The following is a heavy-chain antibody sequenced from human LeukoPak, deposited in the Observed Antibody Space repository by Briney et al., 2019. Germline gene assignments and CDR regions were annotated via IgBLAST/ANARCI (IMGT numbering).Heavy chain of an antibody. V-gene: IGHV5-10-1*01. D-gene: IGHD3-16*01. J-gene: IGHJ4*02. CDR1: GYSFTSYW. CDR2: FDPSDSYS. Sequence: GESLKISCQGSGYSFTSYWITWVRQVPGKGLEWMGRFDPSDSYSSYSPSFGGHVTMSADKSINTAYLQWSSLKASDTAVYYCGGGRSGEYVDYWGQGALVTVSS. CDR3: GGGRSGEYVDY.